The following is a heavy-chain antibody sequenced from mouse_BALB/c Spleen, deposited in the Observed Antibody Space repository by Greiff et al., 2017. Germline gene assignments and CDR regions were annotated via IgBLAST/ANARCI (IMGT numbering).Heavy chain of an antibody. CDR1: GFTFSSYA. CDR2: ISSGGST. Sequence: EVKVVESGGGLVKPGGSLKLSCAASGFTFSSYAMSWVRQTPEKRLEWVASISSGGSTYYPDSVKGRFTISRDNARNILYLQMSSLRSEDTAMYYCARGGYGSSYVDYWGQGTTLTVSS. CDR3: ARGGYGSSYVDY. D-gene: IGHD1-1*01. J-gene: IGHJ2*01. V-gene: IGHV5-6-5*01.